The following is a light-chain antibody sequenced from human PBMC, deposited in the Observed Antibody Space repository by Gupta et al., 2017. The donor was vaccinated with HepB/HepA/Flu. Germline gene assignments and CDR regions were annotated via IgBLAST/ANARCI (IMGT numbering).Light chain of an antibody. Sequence: SALSHRAPVSGSPGQSITISCTRPSSDVGAYNYVSWYQQHPAKAPKLIIYDVGDRPSGVSHRFSGSKSGNTASLTISGLQAEDEADYYCSSYTSASTGIFGTGTKVTVL. J-gene: IGLJ1*01. CDR2: DVG. V-gene: IGLV2-14*03. CDR3: SSYTSASTGI. CDR1: SSDVGAYNY.